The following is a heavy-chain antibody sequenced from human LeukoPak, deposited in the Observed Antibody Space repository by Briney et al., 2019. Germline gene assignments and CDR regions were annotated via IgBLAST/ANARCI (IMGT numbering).Heavy chain of an antibody. CDR2: INPNSGGT. Sequence: ASVKVSCKASGYTFTGYYMHWVRQAPGQGLEWMGRINPNSGGTNYAQKFQGRVTMTRDTSISTAYMELSRLRSDDTAVYYCARDTDSIAAAGMYYYYGMDVWGQGTTVTVSS. CDR3: ARDTDSIAAAGMYYYYGMDV. D-gene: IGHD6-13*01. V-gene: IGHV1-2*06. CDR1: GYTFTGYY. J-gene: IGHJ6*02.